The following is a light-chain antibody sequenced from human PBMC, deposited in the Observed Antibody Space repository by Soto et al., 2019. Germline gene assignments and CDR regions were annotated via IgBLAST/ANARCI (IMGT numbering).Light chain of an antibody. V-gene: IGKV3-15*01. Sequence: EIVMTQSPATLSVSPGERATLSCRASQSVSSNLAWYQQKPGQAPRLLIYGASTRATGIPARFSGSGSGTEXXXXXXXXXXXXXXVYYCQQYNNWPPTFGQGTKVEIK. J-gene: IGKJ1*01. CDR3: QQYNNWPPT. CDR2: GAS. CDR1: QSVSSN.